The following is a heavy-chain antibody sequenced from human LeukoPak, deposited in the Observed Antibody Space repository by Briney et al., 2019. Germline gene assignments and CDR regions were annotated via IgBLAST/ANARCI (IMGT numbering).Heavy chain of an antibody. CDR2: IRSKAYGGTT. D-gene: IGHD6-19*01. CDR3: TRAAVAGLDY. J-gene: IGHJ4*02. V-gene: IGHV3-49*04. CDR1: GFTLGDYA. Sequence: GGSLRLSCTASGFTLGDYAMSWVRQAPGKGLEWVGFIRSKAYGGTTEYAASVKGRFTISRDDSKSIAYLQMNSLKTEDTAVYYCTRAAVAGLDYWGQGTLVTVSS.